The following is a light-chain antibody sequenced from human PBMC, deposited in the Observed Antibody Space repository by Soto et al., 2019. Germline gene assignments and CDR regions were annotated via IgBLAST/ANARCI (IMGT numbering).Light chain of an antibody. CDR1: SSDVGGYNY. V-gene: IGLV2-14*01. CDR2: DVS. CDR3: SSYTSSSPVV. J-gene: IGLJ2*01. Sequence: ALTQPASVSGSPGQSITISCTGTSSDVGGYNYVSWYQQHPGKAPKLMIYDVSNRPSGVSNRFSGSKSGNTASLTISGLQAEDEADYYCSSYTSSSPVVFGGGTKVTVL.